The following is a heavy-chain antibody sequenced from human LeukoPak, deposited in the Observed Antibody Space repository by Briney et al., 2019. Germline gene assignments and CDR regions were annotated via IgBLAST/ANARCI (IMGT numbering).Heavy chain of an antibody. Sequence: GGSLRVSCAASGFTFSDYGMHWVRQAPGKGLEWVSSISSSSSYIYYADSVKGRFTISRDNAKNSLYLQMNSLRAEDTAVYYCARDLGYYYDSSGYPLRGQGTLVTVSS. V-gene: IGHV3-21*01. D-gene: IGHD3-22*01. J-gene: IGHJ4*02. CDR2: ISSSSSYI. CDR3: ARDLGYYYDSSGYPL. CDR1: GFTFSDYG.